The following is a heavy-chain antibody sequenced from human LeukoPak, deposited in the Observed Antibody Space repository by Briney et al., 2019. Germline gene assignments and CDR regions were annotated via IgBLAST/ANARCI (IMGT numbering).Heavy chain of an antibody. CDR2: IYYSGRT. J-gene: IGHJ4*02. Sequence: SETLSLTCTVSGGSISSSSYYWGWIRQPPGKGRVWIGSIYYSGRTYYNPSLKSRATISVDTSKNQFSLKLSSVTAADTAVYYCARDLDDFWSGYYGYWGQGTLVTVSS. D-gene: IGHD3-3*01. CDR1: GGSISSSSYY. V-gene: IGHV4-39*07. CDR3: ARDLDDFWSGYYGY.